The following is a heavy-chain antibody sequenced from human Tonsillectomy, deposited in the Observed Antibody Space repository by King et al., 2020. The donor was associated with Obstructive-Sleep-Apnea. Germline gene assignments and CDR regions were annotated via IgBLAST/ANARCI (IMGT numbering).Heavy chain of an antibody. CDR1: GFTFSSYS. J-gene: IGHJ6*02. CDR3: ARDQPGYSSSWFTFGRPGMDV. CDR2: ISSSSSYI. Sequence: VQLVESGGGLVKPGGSLRLSCAASGFTFSSYSMNWVRQAPGKGLEWVSSISSSSSYIYYADSVKGRFTISRDNAKNSLYLQMNSLRAEDTAVYYCARDQPGYSSSWFTFGRPGMDVWGQGTTVTVSS. D-gene: IGHD6-13*01. V-gene: IGHV3-21*01.